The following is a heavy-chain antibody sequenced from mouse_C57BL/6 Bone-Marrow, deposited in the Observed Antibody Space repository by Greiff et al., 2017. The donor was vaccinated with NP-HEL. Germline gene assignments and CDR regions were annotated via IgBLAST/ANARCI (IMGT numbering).Heavy chain of an antibody. CDR3: EYYGSSPGGYAMDY. CDR1: GYTFTDYY. CDR2: INPNNGGT. V-gene: IGHV1-26*01. Sequence: EVQLQQSGPELVKPGASVKISCKASGYTFTDYYMNWVKQSHGKSLEWIGDINPNNGGTSYNQKFKGKATLTVDKSSSTAYMELRSLTSEDSAVYYCEYYGSSPGGYAMDYWGQGTSVTVSS. J-gene: IGHJ4*01. D-gene: IGHD1-1*01.